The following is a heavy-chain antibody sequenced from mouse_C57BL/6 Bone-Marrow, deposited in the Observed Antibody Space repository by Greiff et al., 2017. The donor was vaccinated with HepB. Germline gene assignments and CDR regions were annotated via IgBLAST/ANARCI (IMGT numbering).Heavy chain of an antibody. CDR1: GFTFSSYA. CDR2: ISDGGSYT. J-gene: IGHJ3*01. D-gene: IGHD2-5*01. Sequence: VQLQESGGGLVKPGGSLKLSCAASGFTFSSYAMSWVRQTPEKRLEWVATISDGGSYTYYPDNVKGRFTISRDNAKNNLYLQRSHLKSEDTAMYYGAREDYSNLAWLAYWGQGTLVTVSA. V-gene: IGHV5-4*01. CDR3: AREDYSNLAWLAY.